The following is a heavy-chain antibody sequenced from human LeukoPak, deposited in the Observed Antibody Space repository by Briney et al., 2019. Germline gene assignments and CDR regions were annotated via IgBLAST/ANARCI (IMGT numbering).Heavy chain of an antibody. D-gene: IGHD5-18*01. CDR1: GGTLSSYA. Sequence: SVKVSCKASGGTLSSYAISWVRQAPGQGLEWMGRIIPILGIANYAQKFQGRVTITADKSTSTAYMELSSLRSEDTAVYYCARDRRGGIQYYYYGMDVWGQGTTVTVSS. J-gene: IGHJ6*02. CDR2: IIPILGIA. V-gene: IGHV1-69*04. CDR3: ARDRRGGIQYYYYGMDV.